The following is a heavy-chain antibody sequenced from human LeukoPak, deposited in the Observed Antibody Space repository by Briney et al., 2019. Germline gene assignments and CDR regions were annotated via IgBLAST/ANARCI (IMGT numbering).Heavy chain of an antibody. CDR2: IKQDGSEK. CDR1: GFTFSSYW. J-gene: IGHJ5*02. Sequence: GGSLRLSCAASGFTFSSYWMSWVRQAPGKGLEWVANIKQDGSEKYYVDSVKGRFTISRDNAKNSLYLQMNSLRAEDTAVYYCARIPTYYYGSGSSPWGQGTLVTVSS. D-gene: IGHD3-10*01. V-gene: IGHV3-7*01. CDR3: ARIPTYYYGSGSSP.